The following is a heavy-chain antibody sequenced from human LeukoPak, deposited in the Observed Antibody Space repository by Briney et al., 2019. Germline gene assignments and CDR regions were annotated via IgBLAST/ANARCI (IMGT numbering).Heavy chain of an antibody. CDR1: GGSISSGDYY. J-gene: IGHJ3*02. Sequence: SETLSLTCTVSGGSISSGDYYWSWIRQPPGKGLEWIGCIYYSGSTYYNPSLKSRVTISVDTSKNQFSLKLSSVTAADTAVYYCARSYCSSTSCYFDAFDIWGRGTMVTVSS. CDR3: ARSYCSSTSCYFDAFDI. D-gene: IGHD2-2*01. V-gene: IGHV4-30-4*08. CDR2: IYYSGST.